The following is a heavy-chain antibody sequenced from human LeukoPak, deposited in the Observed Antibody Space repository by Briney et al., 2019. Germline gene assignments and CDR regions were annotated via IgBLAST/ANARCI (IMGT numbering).Heavy chain of an antibody. CDR1: GFTFSSYT. CDR2: FSDPHSGSQT. J-gene: IGHJ4*02. D-gene: IGHD2-15*01. V-gene: IGHV3-23*01. CDR3: TTRLQHHFDY. Sequence: GGSLRLSCAASGFTFSSYTMNWLRQALGQGLEWVSTFSDPHSGSQTHYADSVKGRFTISGDDSQNTVYLQMDSLRAEDTAVYYCTTRLQHHFDYWGQGTQVTVSS.